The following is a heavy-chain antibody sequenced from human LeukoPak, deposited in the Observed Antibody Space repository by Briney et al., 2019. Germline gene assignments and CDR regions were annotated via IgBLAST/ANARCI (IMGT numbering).Heavy chain of an antibody. CDR2: IYPGDSDT. D-gene: IGHD6-13*01. V-gene: IGHV5-51*01. Sequence: GESLKTSCKGSGDSFTSYWIGWVRQMPGKGLEWMGIIYPGDSDTRYSPSFQGQVTISADKSISTAYLQWSSLKASDTAMYYCARSASGEAAAGPLLDYWGQGTLVTVSS. CDR1: GDSFTSYW. CDR3: ARSASGEAAAGPLLDY. J-gene: IGHJ4*02.